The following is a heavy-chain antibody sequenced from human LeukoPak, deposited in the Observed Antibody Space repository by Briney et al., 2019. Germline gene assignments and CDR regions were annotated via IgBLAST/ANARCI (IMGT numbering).Heavy chain of an antibody. CDR2: INPNSGGT. J-gene: IGHJ4*02. D-gene: IGHD6-13*01. CDR3: ARDFASSSLDY. CDR1: GYTFTGYY. Sequence: ASVNVSCKASGYTFTGYYMNWVRQAPGQGLEWMGWINPNSGGTNYAQKFQGRVTMTRDTSISTAYMELSRLRSDDTAVYYCARDFASSSLDYWGQGTLVTVSS. V-gene: IGHV1-2*02.